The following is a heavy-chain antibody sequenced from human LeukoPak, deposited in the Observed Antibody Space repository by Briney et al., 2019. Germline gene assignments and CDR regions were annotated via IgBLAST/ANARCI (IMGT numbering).Heavy chain of an antibody. V-gene: IGHV4-38-2*02. CDR2: LYHTGST. CDR1: GYSIRSDYY. CDR3: ARDQYYYDSSGQGWFDP. Sequence: SETLSLTCTVSGYSIRSDYYWGWIRQPPGKGLEWIGTLYHTGSTYYNPSLKSRVTMSVDTSKNQFSLKLSSVTAADTAVYYCARDQYYYDSSGQGWFDPWGQGTLVTVSS. J-gene: IGHJ5*02. D-gene: IGHD3-22*01.